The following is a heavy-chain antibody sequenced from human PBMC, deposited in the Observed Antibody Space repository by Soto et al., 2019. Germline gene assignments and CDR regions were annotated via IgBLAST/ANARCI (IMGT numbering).Heavy chain of an antibody. D-gene: IGHD6-6*01. CDR3: AREPATAYSSSSFDY. CDR1: GYTFTTYG. CDR2: ISAYDGNT. Sequence: ASVKVSCKASGYTFTTYGITWLRQAPGQGLEWMGWISAYDGNTNYAQKLQGRVSMTTDPSTNTAYMELRSLRSDDTAVYYCAREPATAYSSSSFDYWGQGTQVTV. J-gene: IGHJ4*02. V-gene: IGHV1-18*04.